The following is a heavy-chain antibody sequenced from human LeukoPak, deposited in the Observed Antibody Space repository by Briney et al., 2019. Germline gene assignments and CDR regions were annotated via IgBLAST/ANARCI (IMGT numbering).Heavy chain of an antibody. J-gene: IGHJ4*02. Sequence: GASVKVSCKASGYTFTSYGISWVRQAPGQGLEWMGWINTYNGYTGYAQKLQGRVTMTTDTSTSTAYMELRSLRSDDTAVYYCARESPEGDDYVWGSYRLYNDYWGQGTLVTVSS. V-gene: IGHV1-18*01. CDR2: INTYNGYT. CDR1: GYTFTSYG. D-gene: IGHD3-16*02. CDR3: ARESPEGDDYVWGSYRLYNDY.